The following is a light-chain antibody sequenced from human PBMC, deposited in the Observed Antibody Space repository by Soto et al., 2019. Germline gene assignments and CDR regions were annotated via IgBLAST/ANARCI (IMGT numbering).Light chain of an antibody. Sequence: EILFTQSPGTLCLSPGERGTLSCRASQSIRNFLAWYQQKPGQAPRLLIYGASSRATGIPDRFSGSGSGTDFTLTISRLEPEDFSVYYCQQYGSSPRTFGQGTKVDIK. CDR3: QQYGSSPRT. J-gene: IGKJ1*01. CDR1: QSIRNF. CDR2: GAS. V-gene: IGKV3-20*01.